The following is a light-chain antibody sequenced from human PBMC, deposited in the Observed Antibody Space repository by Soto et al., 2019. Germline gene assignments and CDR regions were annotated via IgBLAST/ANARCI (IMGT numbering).Light chain of an antibody. CDR3: ETWDSNTWV. CDR2: LEGSGSY. Sequence: QLLLTQSSSASASLGSSVELTCTLSSGHNSYIIAWHQQQPGKDPRYLMKLEGSGSYNKGSGVPDRFSGSSSGADRYLTISNLQFEDEADYYCETWDSNTWVFGGGTKVTVL. V-gene: IGLV4-60*02. J-gene: IGLJ3*02. CDR1: SGHNSYI.